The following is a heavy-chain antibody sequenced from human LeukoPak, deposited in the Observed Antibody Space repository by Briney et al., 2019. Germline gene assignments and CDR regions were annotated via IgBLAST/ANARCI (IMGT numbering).Heavy chain of an antibody. CDR2: IKPSGGST. V-gene: IGHV1-46*01. D-gene: IGHD5-12*01. Sequence: ASVKVSCKASGYTFTSYYMHWVRQAPGQGLEWMGIIKPSGGSTSYAQKFQGRVTMTRDTSTSTVYMELSSLRSEDTAVYYCARPEVATAYYYYYGMDVWGQGTTVTVSS. J-gene: IGHJ6*02. CDR1: GYTFTSYY. CDR3: ARPEVATAYYYYYGMDV.